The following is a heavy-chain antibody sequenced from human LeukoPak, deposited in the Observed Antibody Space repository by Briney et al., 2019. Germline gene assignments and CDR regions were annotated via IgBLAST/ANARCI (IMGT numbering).Heavy chain of an antibody. CDR2: ISYDGSNK. D-gene: IGHD1-26*01. CDR3: ASEIIVGATSDAFDI. J-gene: IGHJ3*02. CDR1: GFTFSSYG. Sequence: GGSLRLSCAASGFTFSSYGMHWVRQAPGKGLDGVAVISYDGSNKYYAVSVKGRLTISRDNSKNTLYLQMNSLRAEDTAVYYCASEIIVGATSDAFDIWGQGTMVTVSS. V-gene: IGHV3-30*03.